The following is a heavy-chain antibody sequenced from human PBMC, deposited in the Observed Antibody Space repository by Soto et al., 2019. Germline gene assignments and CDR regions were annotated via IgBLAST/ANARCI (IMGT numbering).Heavy chain of an antibody. CDR3: AKRGIGRAPGLDF. CDR1: GFTFSSYA. Sequence: EVQLLESGGGLVQPGGSLRLSCAASGFTFSSYAMTWVRQAPGKGVEWISSISDGYDGPYYADSVKGRFTISRDNSKSTVSLQMNSLRADDSALYYCAKRGIGRAPGLDFWGQGTVVTVSS. D-gene: IGHD2-21*01. V-gene: IGHV3-23*01. J-gene: IGHJ4*02. CDR2: ISDGYDGP.